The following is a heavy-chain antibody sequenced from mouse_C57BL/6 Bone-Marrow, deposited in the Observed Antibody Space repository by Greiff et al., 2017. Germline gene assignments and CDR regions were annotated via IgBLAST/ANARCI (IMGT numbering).Heavy chain of an antibody. V-gene: IGHV6-6*01. J-gene: IGHJ1*03. D-gene: IGHD4-1*01. CDR3: TCLGRYWYFDV. CDR1: GFTFSDAW. CDR2: IRNKANNHAT. Sequence: EVQGVESGGGLVQPGGSMKLSCAASGFTFSDAWMDWVRQSPEKGLEWVAEIRNKANNHATYYAESVKGRFTISRDDSKSSVYLQMNSLRAEDTGIYCCTCLGRYWYFDVWGTGTTVTVSS.